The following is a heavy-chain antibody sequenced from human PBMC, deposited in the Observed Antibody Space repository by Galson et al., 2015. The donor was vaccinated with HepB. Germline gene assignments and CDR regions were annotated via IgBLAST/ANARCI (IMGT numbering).Heavy chain of an antibody. V-gene: IGHV1-18*01. Sequence: SVKVSCKASGYTFTSYGISWVRLAPGQGLEWMGWISAYNGNTNYAQKLQGRVTMTTDTSTSTAYMELRSLRSDDTAVYYCARGRRLEGISSGWLNRWFDPWGQGTLVTVSS. CDR1: GYTFTSYG. CDR2: ISAYNGNT. J-gene: IGHJ5*02. CDR3: ARGRRLEGISSGWLNRWFDP. D-gene: IGHD6-19*01.